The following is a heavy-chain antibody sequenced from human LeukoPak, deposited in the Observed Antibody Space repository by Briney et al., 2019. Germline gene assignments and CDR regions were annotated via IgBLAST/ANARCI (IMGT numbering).Heavy chain of an antibody. V-gene: IGHV3-53*01. CDR3: ASGGIAVADSF. J-gene: IGHJ4*02. Sequence: GGSLRLSCAASGFTFSSYGMHWVRQAPGKGLEWVSVIYSGGSTYYADSVEGRFTISRDNSKNTLYLQMNSLRAEDTAVYYCASGGIAVADSFWGQGTLVTVSS. CDR2: IYSGGST. D-gene: IGHD6-19*01. CDR1: GFTFSSYG.